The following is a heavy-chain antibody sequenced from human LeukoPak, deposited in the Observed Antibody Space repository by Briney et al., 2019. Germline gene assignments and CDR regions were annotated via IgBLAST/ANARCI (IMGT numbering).Heavy chain of an antibody. Sequence: GGSLRLSCEASGFTFTTYSMTWVRQAPGQGLEWVSIISSGSSAIFSAHALKGRFTISRDDAKNLLYLDMNSLRAEDTAVYYCARGHTAVTRHFDFWGQGTLVTVSS. V-gene: IGHV3-21*01. CDR3: ARGHTAVTRHFDF. CDR1: GFTFTTYS. J-gene: IGHJ4*02. CDR2: ISSGSSAI. D-gene: IGHD4-17*01.